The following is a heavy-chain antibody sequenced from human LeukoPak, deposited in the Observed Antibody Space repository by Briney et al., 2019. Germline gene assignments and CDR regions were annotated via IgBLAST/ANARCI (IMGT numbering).Heavy chain of an antibody. J-gene: IGHJ4*02. CDR1: GFTFSSFA. D-gene: IGHD3-10*01. Sequence: PGGSLRLSCAASGFTFSSFAMNWVRQAPGKGPEWVSLISNGGDSTYYADSVKGRFTISRDNSKNSLYLQMNSLKAGDTAVYYCAKGAFRGAADWGQGTLVTVSS. V-gene: IGHV3-23*01. CDR2: ISNGGDST. CDR3: AKGAFRGAAD.